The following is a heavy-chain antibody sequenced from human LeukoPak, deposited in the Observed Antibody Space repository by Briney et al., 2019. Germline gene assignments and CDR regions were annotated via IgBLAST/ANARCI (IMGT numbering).Heavy chain of an antibody. J-gene: IGHJ4*02. D-gene: IGHD5-12*01. CDR2: ISSSSSDI. Sequence: PGGSLRLSCAASGFTFSSHSMNWVRQAPGKGLEWVSSISSSSSDIYYSDSVKGRFTISRDNAKNSLFLQMNSLRAEDTAVYYCAREAPQVGGYDGHYFDYWGQGTLVTVSS. CDR1: GFTFSSHS. V-gene: IGHV3-21*01. CDR3: AREAPQVGGYDGHYFDY.